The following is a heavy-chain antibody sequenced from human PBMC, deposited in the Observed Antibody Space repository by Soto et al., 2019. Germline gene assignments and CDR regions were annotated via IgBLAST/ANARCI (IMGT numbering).Heavy chain of an antibody. CDR1: GYTFTGYY. D-gene: IGHD3-10*01. Sequence: ASVKVSCKASGYTFTGYYMHGVRQAPGEGLEWMGWINPNSAGTNYAQKFQGRVTMTRDTSISTAYMELSRLRSDDTAVYYCARGGVTMVRGVIRSPYDYWGQGTLVTVSS. V-gene: IGHV1-2*02. CDR3: ARGGVTMVRGVIRSPYDY. J-gene: IGHJ4*02. CDR2: INPNSAGT.